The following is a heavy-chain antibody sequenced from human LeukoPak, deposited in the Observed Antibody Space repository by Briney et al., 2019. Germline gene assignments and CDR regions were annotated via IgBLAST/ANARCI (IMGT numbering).Heavy chain of an antibody. CDR1: GYSFPIYW. Sequence: GESLKISCKGSGYSFPIYWIAWVRQMPGKGLEWMGIIYPGDSDTRYGPSFQGQVTFSADKSISTAYLQWSSLKASDTAMYYCARRRFCSSTSCYAGAFDIWGQGTMVTVSS. CDR2: IYPGDSDT. D-gene: IGHD2-2*01. J-gene: IGHJ3*02. V-gene: IGHV5-51*01. CDR3: ARRRFCSSTSCYAGAFDI.